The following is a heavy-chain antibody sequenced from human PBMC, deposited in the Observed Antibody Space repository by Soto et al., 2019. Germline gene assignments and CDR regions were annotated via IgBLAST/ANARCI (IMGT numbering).Heavy chain of an antibody. V-gene: IGHV1-69*01. CDR2: IIPIFGTA. CDR3: AREYSSSWYRIAYFQH. CDR1: GGTFSSYA. D-gene: IGHD6-13*01. Sequence: QVQLVQSGAEVKKPGSSVKVSCKASGGTFSSYAISWVRQAPGQGLEWMGGIIPIFGTANYAQKFQGRVTITADESTSTAYMELSSLRSEDTDVYYCAREYSSSWYRIAYFQHWGQGTLVTVSS. J-gene: IGHJ1*01.